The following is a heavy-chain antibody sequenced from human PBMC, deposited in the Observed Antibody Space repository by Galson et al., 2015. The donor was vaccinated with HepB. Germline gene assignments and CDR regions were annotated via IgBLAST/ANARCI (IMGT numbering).Heavy chain of an antibody. Sequence: PVKVYCKDYGYNYTGYNMHWVRQAPRQGLESMRWINPNSGGTNYAQKFQGWVTMTRDTSISTAYMELSRMRSDDTAVYYWARRGSWHPDFDYWGQGTLVTVSS. D-gene: IGHD3-10*01. CDR2: INPNSGGT. CDR1: GYNYTGYN. J-gene: IGHJ4*02. V-gene: IGHV1-2*04. CDR3: ARRGSWHPDFDY.